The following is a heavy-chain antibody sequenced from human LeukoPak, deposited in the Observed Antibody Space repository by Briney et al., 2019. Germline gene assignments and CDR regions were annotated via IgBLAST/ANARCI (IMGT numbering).Heavy chain of an antibody. CDR1: GFIFSNFW. CDR2: IKQDGSTK. CDR3: ARGTVIGLDAFDI. Sequence: GGSLRLSCAASGFIFSNFWMGWVRQAPGKGPEWVADIKQDGSTKYYVDSVKGRFTISRDNAKNSLYLQLNSLRAEDTAVYFCARGTVIGLDAFDIWGQGTVVTVSS. V-gene: IGHV3-7*01. J-gene: IGHJ3*02. D-gene: IGHD3-10*01.